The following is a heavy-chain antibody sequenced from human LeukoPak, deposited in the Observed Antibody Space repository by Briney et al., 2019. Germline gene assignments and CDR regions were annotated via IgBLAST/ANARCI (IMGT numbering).Heavy chain of an antibody. J-gene: IGHJ4*02. CDR3: ARLAAGITIFGVVDS. Sequence: SETLSLTCTVSGGSLSSTSYYWGWIRQPPGKGLEWITSIYYSGNTYYNPSLKSRVTIYVHMSKNQFSLKLNSVTAADTAVYYCARLAAGITIFGVVDSWGRGALVTVSS. D-gene: IGHD3-3*01. CDR2: IYYSGNT. CDR1: GGSLSSTSYY. V-gene: IGHV4-39*01.